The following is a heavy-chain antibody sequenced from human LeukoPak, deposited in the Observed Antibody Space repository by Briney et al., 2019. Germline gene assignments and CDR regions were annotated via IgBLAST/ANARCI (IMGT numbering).Heavy chain of an antibody. J-gene: IGHJ4*02. CDR1: GDSVSSSGHF. CDR2: IYPSGTT. V-gene: IGHV4-39*01. CDR3: TRGVHFCPTSHCRGDYFDY. Sequence: SETLSLTYSVSGDSVSSSGHFWGCIRHSPGTGPEWIGSIYPSGTTYYNPSLKNRVTISVHTSRNQLSLKLNSVTAADTAVYYFTRGVHFCPTSHCRGDYFDYWDQGALVTVSS. D-gene: IGHD3-3*02.